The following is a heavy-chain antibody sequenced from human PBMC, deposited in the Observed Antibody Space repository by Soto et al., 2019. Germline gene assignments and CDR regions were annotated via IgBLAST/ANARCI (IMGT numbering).Heavy chain of an antibody. J-gene: IGHJ6*03. CDR2: IKSKTDGGTT. Sequence: GGSLRLSCAASGFTFSNAWMSWVRQAPGKGLEWVGRIKSKTDGGTTDYAAPVKGRFTISRDDSKNTLYLQMNSLKTEDTAVYYCTTDFEHTVTTSRDYYYYYMDVWGKGTTVTVSS. CDR3: TTDFEHTVTTSRDYYYYYMDV. D-gene: IGHD4-4*01. V-gene: IGHV3-15*01. CDR1: GFTFSNAW.